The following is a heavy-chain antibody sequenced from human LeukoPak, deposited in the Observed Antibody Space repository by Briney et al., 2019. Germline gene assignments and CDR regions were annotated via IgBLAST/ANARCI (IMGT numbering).Heavy chain of an antibody. Sequence: PSETLSLTCAVYGGSFSGYYWSWIRQPPGKGLEWIGYIYYSGSTNYNPSLKSRVTISVDTSKNQFSLKLSSVTAADTAVYYCARDAILPDSSSWYGIGWFDPWGQGTLVTVSS. V-gene: IGHV4-59*01. CDR3: ARDAILPDSSSWYGIGWFDP. CDR1: GGSFSGYY. J-gene: IGHJ5*02. D-gene: IGHD6-13*01. CDR2: IYYSGST.